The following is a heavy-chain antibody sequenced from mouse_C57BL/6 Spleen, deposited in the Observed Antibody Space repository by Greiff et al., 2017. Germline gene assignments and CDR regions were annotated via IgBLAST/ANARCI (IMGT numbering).Heavy chain of an antibody. CDR2: ISYDGSN. CDR3: ARALYQGYYFDY. J-gene: IGHJ2*01. Sequence: EVKLQESGPGLVKPSQSLSLTCSVTGYSITSGYYWNWIRQFPGNKLEWMGYISYDGSNNYNPSLKNRISITRDTSKNQFFLKLNSVTTEDTATYYCARALYQGYYFDYWGQGTTLTVSS. V-gene: IGHV3-6*01. CDR1: GYSITSGYY.